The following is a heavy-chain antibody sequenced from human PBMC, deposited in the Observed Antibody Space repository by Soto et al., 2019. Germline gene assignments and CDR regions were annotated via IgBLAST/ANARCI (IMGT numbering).Heavy chain of an antibody. CDR3: SHGYYQYFNS. D-gene: IGHD5-18*01. J-gene: IGHJ4*02. Sequence: GGSLRLSCELAVFTLSNVLLNWVLHAPGKGQDWVGHIKINIDDGTTDYAAAVRGKFTVSRDDSENTLYLQMNSLKTEDTAVYYCSHGYYQYFNSWGQGTLVTVSS. CDR2: IKINIDDGTT. CDR1: VFTLSNVL. V-gene: IGHV3-15*07.